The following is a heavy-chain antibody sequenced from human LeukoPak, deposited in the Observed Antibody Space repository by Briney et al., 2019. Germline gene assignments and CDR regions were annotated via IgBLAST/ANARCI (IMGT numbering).Heavy chain of an antibody. J-gene: IGHJ5*02. Sequence: ASVKVSCKASGYTFTSYGISWVRQAPGQGLEWMGWISAYNGSTNYAQKLQGGVTMTTDTSTSTAYMELRSLRSDDTAVYYCARDRSALRYFDWLLGRHNWFDPWGQGTLVTVSS. D-gene: IGHD3-9*01. V-gene: IGHV1-18*04. CDR1: GYTFTSYG. CDR3: ARDRSALRYFDWLLGRHNWFDP. CDR2: ISAYNGST.